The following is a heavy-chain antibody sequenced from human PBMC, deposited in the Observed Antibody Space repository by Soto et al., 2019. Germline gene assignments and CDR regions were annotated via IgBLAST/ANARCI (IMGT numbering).Heavy chain of an antibody. J-gene: IGHJ5*02. CDR3: ARGGGIVVVTAPYHP. V-gene: IGHV1-46*03. CDR2: INPSGGYT. CDR1: GYTFTSYY. Sequence: QVQLVQSGAEVKKPGASVKVSCKASGYTFTSYYMNWVRQAPGQGLEWLGIINPSGGYTTYAQRSLGRVTMTRDTPTSTVHMGLGSPTSADTAVYYCARGGGIVVVTAPYHPWGQGTLVTVST. D-gene: IGHD2-21*02.